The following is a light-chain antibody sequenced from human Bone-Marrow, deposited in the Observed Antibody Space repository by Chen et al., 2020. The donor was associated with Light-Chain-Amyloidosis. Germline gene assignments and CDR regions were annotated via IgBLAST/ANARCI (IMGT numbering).Light chain of an antibody. CDR3: QQRNNWPLT. CDR2: GAS. V-gene: IGKV3-15*01. Sequence: EIVMTQSPATLSVSPGESATLSCRAGQNINNNFAWYQQKPGQAPRLLMHGASTRATGIPARFSGSGSGTEFTLTISSVQPEDFAVYYCQQRNNWPLTFGGGTKVEI. CDR1: QNINNN. J-gene: IGKJ4*01.